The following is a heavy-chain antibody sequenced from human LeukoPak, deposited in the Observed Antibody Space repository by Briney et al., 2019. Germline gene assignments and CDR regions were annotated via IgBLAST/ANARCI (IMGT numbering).Heavy chain of an antibody. J-gene: IGHJ4*02. Sequence: SETLSLTCTVSGGSISSYYWSWIRQPPGKGLEWIGYIYYSGSTNYNPSLKSRLTISVDTSKDQFSLKLSSVTAADTAVYYCARGDYFLDYWGQGTLVTVSS. V-gene: IGHV4-59*01. D-gene: IGHD4-17*01. CDR3: ARGDYFLDY. CDR2: IYYSGST. CDR1: GGSISSYY.